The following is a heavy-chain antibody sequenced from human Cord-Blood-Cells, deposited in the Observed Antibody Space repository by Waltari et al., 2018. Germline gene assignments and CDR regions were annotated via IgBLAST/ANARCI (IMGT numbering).Heavy chain of an antibody. CDR1: GSTFSSYW. CDR3: ARGGWSHGDYDDYWYYYGMDV. V-gene: IGHV3-7*01. J-gene: IGHJ6*02. D-gene: IGHD4-17*01. Sequence: EVQLVESGGGLVQPGGSLRLSCAASGSTFSSYWMTWVRQAQGKGLAWVANIKQDGREKYYVDSVKGRFTISRDNAKNSLYLQMNSLRAEDTAVYYCARGGWSHGDYDDYWYYYGMDVWGQGTTVTVSS. CDR2: IKQDGREK.